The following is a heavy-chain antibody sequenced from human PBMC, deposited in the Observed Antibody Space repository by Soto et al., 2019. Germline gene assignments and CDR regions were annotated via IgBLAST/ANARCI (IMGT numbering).Heavy chain of an antibody. Sequence: SQTLSLTCAISGDSVSSNSAAWNWIRQSPSRGLEWLGRTYYRSKWYNDYAVSVKSRITINPDTSKNQFALQLNSVPPEDTAVSYCARGEWLLNGLGTEVWRQATKVSVSS. CDR2: TYYRSKWYN. CDR1: GDSVSSNSAA. CDR3: ARGEWLLNGLGTEV. V-gene: IGHV6-1*01. D-gene: IGHD3-3*01. J-gene: IGHJ6*02.